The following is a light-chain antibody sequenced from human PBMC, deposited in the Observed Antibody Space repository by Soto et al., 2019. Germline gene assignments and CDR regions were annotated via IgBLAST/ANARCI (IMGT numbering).Light chain of an antibody. V-gene: IGKV3-20*01. CDR1: QSVSSSY. J-gene: IGKJ1*01. Sequence: EIVLTQSPGTLSLSPGERATLSCRASQSVSSSYLAWHQQKPGQAPRLLIYGTSSRATAIPDRFSGSGSGTDFTLTISRLEPEDFAVYYCQQYGRTFGQGTKVEIK. CDR2: GTS. CDR3: QQYGRT.